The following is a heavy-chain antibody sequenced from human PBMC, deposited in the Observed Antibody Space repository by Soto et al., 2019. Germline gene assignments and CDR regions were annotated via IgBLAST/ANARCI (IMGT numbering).Heavy chain of an antibody. V-gene: IGHV4-34*01. Sequence: SSETLSLTCTVTGASIRGSYYFWSWIRQPPGEGLEWIGEINHTGGTHYNPSLKSRVTMSVDTSKNQFSLRLSSVTAADTAIYYCATRITVFGLLIPPFDPWGQGTQVTVSS. D-gene: IGHD3-3*01. CDR1: GASIRGSYYF. J-gene: IGHJ5*02. CDR2: INHTGGT. CDR3: ATRITVFGLLIPPFDP.